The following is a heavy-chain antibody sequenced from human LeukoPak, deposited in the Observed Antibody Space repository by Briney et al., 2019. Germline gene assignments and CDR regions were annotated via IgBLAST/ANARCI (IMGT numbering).Heavy chain of an antibody. D-gene: IGHD3-22*01. CDR3: ARGDYYYDSSGYPRRYFQH. J-gene: IGHJ1*01. V-gene: IGHV4-31*03. Sequence: PSQTLSLTCTVSGGSISNGGYYWSWIRQHPGKGLEWIGYISDSGSTNYNPSLKSRVTISVDRSKNQFSLKLSSVTAADTAVYYCARGDYYYDSSGYPRRYFQHWGQGTLVTVSS. CDR1: GGSISNGGYY. CDR2: ISDSGST.